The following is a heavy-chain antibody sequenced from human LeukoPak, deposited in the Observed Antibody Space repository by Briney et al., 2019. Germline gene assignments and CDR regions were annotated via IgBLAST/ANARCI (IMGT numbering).Heavy chain of an antibody. CDR2: VDHSGRT. CDR3: AKGDRGGWLDFDS. J-gene: IGHJ4*02. V-gene: IGHV4-4*02. CDR1: GGSISGDNW. D-gene: IGHD3-22*01. Sequence: SETLSLTCAVSGGSISGDNWWSWLRQAPGKGLEWIGEVDHSGRTNYNPSLKSRVTISEDKSKNQFSLIMSSVTAADTAVCYCAKGDRGGWLDFDSWGQGTLVTVSS.